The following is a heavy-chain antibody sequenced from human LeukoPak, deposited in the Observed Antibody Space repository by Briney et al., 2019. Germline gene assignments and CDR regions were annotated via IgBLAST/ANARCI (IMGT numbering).Heavy chain of an antibody. V-gene: IGHV3-33*06. CDR3: AKGYCSGGSCYSSYYFDY. Sequence: WGSLRLSCAASGFTFSSYGMHWVRQAPGKGLEWVAVIWYDGSNKYYADSVKGRFTIYRDNYKNTLYLQMNSLRAEDTDVYYCAKGYCSGGSCYSSYYFDYWGQGTLVTVSS. CDR2: IWYDGSNK. D-gene: IGHD2-15*01. J-gene: IGHJ4*02. CDR1: GFTFSSYG.